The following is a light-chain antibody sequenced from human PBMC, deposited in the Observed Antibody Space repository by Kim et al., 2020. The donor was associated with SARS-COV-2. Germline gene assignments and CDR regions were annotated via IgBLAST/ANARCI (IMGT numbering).Light chain of an antibody. Sequence: QLVLTQSPSASASLGASVKITCTLSSGHINYAIAWHQQQPEKGPRFLMRLNSDGCHIKGDGIPDRFSGSSSGAERYLTISSLQSEDEADYYCQTWGTGIRVFGGGTQLTVL. V-gene: IGLV4-69*01. CDR1: SGHINYA. CDR3: QTWGTGIRV. CDR2: LNSDGCH. J-gene: IGLJ2*01.